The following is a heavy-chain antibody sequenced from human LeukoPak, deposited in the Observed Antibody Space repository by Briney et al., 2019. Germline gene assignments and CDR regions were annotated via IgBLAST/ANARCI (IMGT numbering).Heavy chain of an antibody. D-gene: IGHD6-13*01. V-gene: IGHV1-18*01. CDR2: ISAYNGNT. CDR3: ARAKAAAGFNWFDP. Sequence: APVKVSCKASGYTFTSYGISWVRQAPGQGLEWMGWISAYNGNTNYAQKLQGRVTMTTDTSTSTAYMELRSLRSDDTAVYYCARAKAAAGFNWFDPWGQGTLVTVSS. CDR1: GYTFTSYG. J-gene: IGHJ5*02.